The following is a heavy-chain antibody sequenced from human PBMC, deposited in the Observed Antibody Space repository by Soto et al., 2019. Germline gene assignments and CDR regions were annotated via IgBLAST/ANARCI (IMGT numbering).Heavy chain of an antibody. V-gene: IGHV2-70*01. J-gene: IGHJ4*02. D-gene: IGHD6-19*01. Sequence: SGPTLVNPTQTLTLTCTFSGFSLSTSGMCVSWIRQPPGKALEWLALIDWDDDKYYSTSLKTRLTIPKDTSKNQVVLTMTNMDPVDTATYYCARFPYSSGWQAFDYWGQGTLVTVSS. CDR3: ARFPYSSGWQAFDY. CDR1: GFSLSTSGMC. CDR2: IDWDDDK.